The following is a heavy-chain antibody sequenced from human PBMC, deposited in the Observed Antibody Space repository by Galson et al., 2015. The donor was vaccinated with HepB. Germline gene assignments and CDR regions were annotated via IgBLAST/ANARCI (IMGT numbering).Heavy chain of an antibody. Sequence: SVKVSCKASGYTFTSYGISWVRQAPGQGLEWMGWISAYNGNTNYAQKLQGRVTMTTDTSTSTAYMELRSLRSDDTAVYYCARDDIAAAGHGGIDYWGQGTLVTVSS. J-gene: IGHJ4*02. CDR3: ARDDIAAAGHGGIDY. D-gene: IGHD6-13*01. V-gene: IGHV1-18*01. CDR2: ISAYNGNT. CDR1: GYTFTSYG.